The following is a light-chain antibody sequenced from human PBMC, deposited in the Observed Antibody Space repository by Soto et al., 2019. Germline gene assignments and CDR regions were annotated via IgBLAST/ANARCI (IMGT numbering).Light chain of an antibody. CDR3: QSYDSRLLVVV. V-gene: IGLV1-40*01. CDR2: SNN. J-gene: IGLJ2*01. Sequence: QPVLTQPPSVSGAPGQRVTISCTGSSSNIGAGFHVHWYQQLPGTAPKLIIYSNNNRPSGVPDRFSGSKSGTSASLAITGLQAEDEADYYCQSYDSRLLVVVFGGGTKLTVL. CDR1: SSNIGAGFH.